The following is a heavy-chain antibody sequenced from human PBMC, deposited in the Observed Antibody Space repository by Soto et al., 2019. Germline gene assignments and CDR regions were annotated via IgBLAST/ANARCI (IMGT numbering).Heavy chain of an antibody. CDR2: VSSSGSTI. J-gene: IGHJ3*02. CDR1: GFTFSDYY. V-gene: IGHV3-11*01. D-gene: IGHD3-22*01. Sequence: QVQLVESGGGLVKPGGSLRLSCAASGFTFSDYYMSWIRQAPGKGLEWVSYVSSSGSTIYYADSVKGRFTISRDNAKNSLYLQMNSLRAEDTAVYYCARVMDYDSSGYYWSAFDIWGQGTMVTVSS. CDR3: ARVMDYDSSGYYWSAFDI.